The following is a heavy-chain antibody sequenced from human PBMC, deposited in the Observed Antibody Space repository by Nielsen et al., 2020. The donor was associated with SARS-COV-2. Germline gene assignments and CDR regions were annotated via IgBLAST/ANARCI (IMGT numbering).Heavy chain of an antibody. V-gene: IGHV4-59*01. D-gene: IGHD5-18*01. CDR1: GGSISSYY. CDR3: ARDLDSYGYFDY. CDR2: IYYSGST. Sequence: SETLSLTCTVSGGSISSYYWSWIRQPPGKGLEWIGYIYYSGSTNYNPSLKSRVTISVDTSKNQFSLKLSSVTAADTAVYYCARDLDSYGYFDYWGQGTLVTVSS. J-gene: IGHJ4*02.